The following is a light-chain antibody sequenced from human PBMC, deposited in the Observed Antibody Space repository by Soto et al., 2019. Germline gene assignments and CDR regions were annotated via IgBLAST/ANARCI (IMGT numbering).Light chain of an antibody. J-gene: IGLJ1*01. CDR1: SSDIGSYNR. Sequence: QSALTQPASVSGSPGQSITISCTATSSDIGSYNRVSWYQQHPGKAPKLIIYEVTDRPSGVSNRFSGSKSGNTASLTISGLQAEDEAEYYCSSYTNINTRACVFGTGTKVTVL. V-gene: IGLV2-14*01. CDR2: EVT. CDR3: SSYTNINTRACV.